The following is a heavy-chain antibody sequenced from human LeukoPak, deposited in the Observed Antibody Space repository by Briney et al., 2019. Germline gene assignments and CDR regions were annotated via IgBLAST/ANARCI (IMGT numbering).Heavy chain of an antibody. J-gene: IGHJ4*02. Sequence: SETLSLTCTVSGVSISSSNSYWGWIRQPPGKGLEWIGSIYYSGNTYYNASPKSQVSISIDTSKNQFSLKLSSVTAADTAVYYCARGVGVYYDSSGYSDYFDYWGQGTLVTVSS. CDR2: IYYSGNT. CDR1: GVSISSSNSY. CDR3: ARGVGVYYDSSGYSDYFDY. V-gene: IGHV4-39*07. D-gene: IGHD3-22*01.